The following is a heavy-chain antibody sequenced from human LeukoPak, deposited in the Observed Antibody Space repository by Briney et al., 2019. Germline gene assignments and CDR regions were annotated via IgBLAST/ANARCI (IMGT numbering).Heavy chain of an antibody. V-gene: IGHV3-64*01. CDR3: ARQAPTLRNYFDY. J-gene: IGHJ4*02. CDR2: ISSNGGTT. Sequence: GGSLRLSCAASGFTFSSFAMHWVRQAPGKGLEYVSAISSNGGTTYYASSVKGRFTISRDNSKNTLYLQMGRLRAEDMAVYYCARQAPTLRNYFDYWGQGTLVTVSS. CDR1: GFTFSSFA. D-gene: IGHD4-17*01.